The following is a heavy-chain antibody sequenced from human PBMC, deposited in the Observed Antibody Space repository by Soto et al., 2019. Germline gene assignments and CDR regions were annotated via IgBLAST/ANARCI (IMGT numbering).Heavy chain of an antibody. J-gene: IGHJ6*03. V-gene: IGHV1-18*01. D-gene: IGHD1-1*01. Sequence: ASVQVSCKASGYTFTSYGISWVRQAPGQGLEWMGWISAYNGNTNYAQKLQGRVTMTTDTPTSTAYMELRSLRSDDTAVYYCARRGTTGIQSYYYYYMDVWGKGTTVTVSS. CDR3: ARRGTTGIQSYYYYYMDV. CDR1: GYTFTSYG. CDR2: ISAYNGNT.